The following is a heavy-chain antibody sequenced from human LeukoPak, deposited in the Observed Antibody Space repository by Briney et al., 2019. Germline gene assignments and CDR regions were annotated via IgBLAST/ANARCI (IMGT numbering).Heavy chain of an antibody. CDR1: VGSFSGYY. CDR3: ARGSTPPRYSSSPTGFDYWAKRSASRYSSSPTGFDY. V-gene: IGHV4-34*01. Sequence: PSETLSLTCAVYVGSFSGYYWSGIRQPPGKGLEWIGEINHSGSTNYNPSLKSRVTISVDTSKNQFSLKLSSVTAADTAVYYCARGSTPPRYSSSPTGFDYWAKRSASRYSSSPTGFDYWGQGTLVTVSS. D-gene: IGHD6-13*01. CDR2: INHSGST. J-gene: IGHJ4*02.